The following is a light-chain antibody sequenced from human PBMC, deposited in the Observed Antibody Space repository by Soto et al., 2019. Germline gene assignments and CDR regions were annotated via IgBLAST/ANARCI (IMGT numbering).Light chain of an antibody. CDR1: QSVRSNY. J-gene: IGKJ4*01. CDR3: QQYGRTPLT. CDR2: DAS. V-gene: IGKV3-20*01. Sequence: EIVLTQSPDTLSLSPGERATLSCRASQSVRSNYLAWYQQKPGQAPRFLIYDASSRATGIPDRFSGSGSGTDFTLTISRLEPEDFAEYYCQQYGRTPLTFGGGTKVDIK.